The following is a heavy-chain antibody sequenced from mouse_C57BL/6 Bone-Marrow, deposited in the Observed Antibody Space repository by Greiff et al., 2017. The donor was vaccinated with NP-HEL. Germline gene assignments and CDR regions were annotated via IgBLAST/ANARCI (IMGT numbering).Heavy chain of an antibody. V-gene: IGHV3-6*01. Sequence: DVKLQESGPGLVKPSQSLSLTCSVTGYSITSGYYWNWIRQFPGNKLEWMGYISYDGSNNYNPSLKNRISITRDTSKNQFFLKLNSVTTEDTATYYCARASWPLLCYFDYWGQGTTLTVSS. CDR3: ARASWPLLCYFDY. D-gene: IGHD1-1*02. J-gene: IGHJ2*01. CDR2: ISYDGSN. CDR1: GYSITSGYY.